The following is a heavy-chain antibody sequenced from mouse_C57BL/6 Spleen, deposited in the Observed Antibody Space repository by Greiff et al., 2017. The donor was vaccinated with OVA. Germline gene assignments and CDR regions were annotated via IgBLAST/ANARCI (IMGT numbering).Heavy chain of an antibody. Sequence: VQLKQSGPVLVKPGASVKMSCKASGYTFTDYYMNWVKQSHGKSLEWIGVINPYNGGTSYNQKFKGKATLTVDKSSSTAYMELNSLTSEDSEVYYCEATGTDFDYWGQGTTLTVSS. CDR3: EATGTDFDY. J-gene: IGHJ2*01. V-gene: IGHV1-19*01. D-gene: IGHD4-1*02. CDR1: GYTFTDYY. CDR2: INPYNGGT.